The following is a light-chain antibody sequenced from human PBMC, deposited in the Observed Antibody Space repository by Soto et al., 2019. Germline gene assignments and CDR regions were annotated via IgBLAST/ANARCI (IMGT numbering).Light chain of an antibody. CDR1: QSISSW. J-gene: IGKJ2*01. V-gene: IGKV1-5*01. Sequence: DIQMTQSPSTLSTSVGDRVTITCRASQSISSWLAWYQQKPGKAPKLLIYDASSLESGVPSRFSGGGSGTAFTLTISSLQPDDFATYYCQQYNSYSYTFGQGTKLEIK. CDR2: DAS. CDR3: QQYNSYSYT.